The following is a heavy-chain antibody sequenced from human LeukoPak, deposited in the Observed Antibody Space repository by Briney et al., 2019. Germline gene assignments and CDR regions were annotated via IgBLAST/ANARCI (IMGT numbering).Heavy chain of an antibody. D-gene: IGHD3-22*01. J-gene: IGHJ4*02. CDR2: INHSGST. V-gene: IGHV4-34*01. CDR1: GGSFSGYY. Sequence: KPSETLSLTCAVYGGSFSGYYWSWIRQPPGKGLEWIGEINHSGSTNYNPSLKSRVTISVDTSKNQFSLKLSSVTAADTAVYYCARGSDDSSGYYNYWGQGTLVTVSS. CDR3: ARGSDDSSGYYNY.